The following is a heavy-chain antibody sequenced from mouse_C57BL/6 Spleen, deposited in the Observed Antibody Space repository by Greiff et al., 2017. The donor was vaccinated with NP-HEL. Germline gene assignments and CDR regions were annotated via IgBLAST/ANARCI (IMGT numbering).Heavy chain of an antibody. CDR3: ARDDYYRKGGWYFDV. Sequence: VQLQQSGPELVKPGASVKISCKASGYAFSSSWMNWVKQRPGKGLEWIGRIYPGDGDTNYNGKFKGKATLTADKSSSTAYMQLSSLTSEDSAVYFCARDDYYRKGGWYFDVWGTGTTVTVSS. CDR1: GYAFSSSW. V-gene: IGHV1-82*01. D-gene: IGHD2-14*01. J-gene: IGHJ1*03. CDR2: IYPGDGDT.